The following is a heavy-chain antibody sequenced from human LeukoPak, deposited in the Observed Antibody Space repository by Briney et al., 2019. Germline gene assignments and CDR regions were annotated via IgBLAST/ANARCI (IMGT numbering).Heavy chain of an antibody. D-gene: IGHD3-22*01. Sequence: SETLSLTCSVSGGSISSYSYYWGWIRQPPGKGLEWIGSICYSGTTYYEPSLMSRVTISVDMSKNQFSLKLSSVTAADTAVYYCARQQYYDSSGYPGRFDYWGQGTLVTVSS. CDR3: ARQQYYDSSGYPGRFDY. CDR2: ICYSGTT. CDR1: GGSISSYSYY. J-gene: IGHJ4*02. V-gene: IGHV4-39*01.